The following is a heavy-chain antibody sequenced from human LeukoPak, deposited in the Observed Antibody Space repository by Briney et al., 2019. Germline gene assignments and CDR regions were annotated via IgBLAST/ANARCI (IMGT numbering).Heavy chain of an antibody. J-gene: IGHJ1*01. CDR3: ARWDCSGGSCYSDFQH. CDR2: ISSSSSYK. CDR1: GFTLSSYE. Sequence: PGGSLRLSCAASGFTLSSYEMNWVRQAPGKGLEWVSSISSSSSYKDYADSVKGRFTISRDNAKNSLYLQMNSLRAEDTAVYYCARWDCSGGSCYSDFQHWGQGTLVTVSS. V-gene: IGHV3-21*01. D-gene: IGHD2-15*01.